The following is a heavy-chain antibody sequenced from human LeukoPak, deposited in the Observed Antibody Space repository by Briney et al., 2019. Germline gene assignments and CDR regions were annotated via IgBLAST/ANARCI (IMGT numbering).Heavy chain of an antibody. V-gene: IGHV3-30*04. J-gene: IGHJ4*02. D-gene: IGHD2-15*01. CDR1: GFTFSSYA. Sequence: GRSLRLSCAASGFTFSSYAMHWVRQAPGKGLEWVAAISYDGSNKYYADSVEGRFTISRDNSKNTLYLQMNSLRAEDTAVYYCAKAPVTTCRGAFCYPFDYWGLGTLVTVSS. CDR3: AKAPVTTCRGAFCYPFDY. CDR2: ISYDGSNK.